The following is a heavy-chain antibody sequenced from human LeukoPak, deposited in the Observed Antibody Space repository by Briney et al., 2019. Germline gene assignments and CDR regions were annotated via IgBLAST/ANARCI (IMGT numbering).Heavy chain of an antibody. CDR1: GYTFTSYG. V-gene: IGHV1-18*01. J-gene: IGHJ4*02. CDR2: ISAYNGNT. D-gene: IGHD6-19*01. Sequence: ASVKVSCKASGYTFTSYGISWVRQAPGQGLEWMGWISAYNGNTNYAQKLQGRVTMTTDTSTSTAYMELRSLRSDDTAVYYCARGRKQWLVAYYFDYWGQGTLVTVSS. CDR3: ARGRKQWLVAYYFDY.